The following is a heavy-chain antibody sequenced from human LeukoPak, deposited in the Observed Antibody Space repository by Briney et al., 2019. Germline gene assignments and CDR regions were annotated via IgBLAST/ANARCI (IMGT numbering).Heavy chain of an antibody. D-gene: IGHD6-19*01. V-gene: IGHV3-23*01. CDR2: IPTSGGST. Sequence: GGSLRLSCADSGFSFSTYGMSWVRQAPWNGLDWVSGIPTSGGSTYYADSVKGRFTISRDNSKNTLYLQMNSLRAEDTAVYYCAKDRSSSGWTGYYFDYWGQGTLVTVSS. CDR3: AKDRSSSGWTGYYFDY. CDR1: GFSFSTYG. J-gene: IGHJ4*02.